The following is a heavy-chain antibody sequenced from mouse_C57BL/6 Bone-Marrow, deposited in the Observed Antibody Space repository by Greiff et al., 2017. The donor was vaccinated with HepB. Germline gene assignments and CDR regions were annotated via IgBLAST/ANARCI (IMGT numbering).Heavy chain of an antibody. CDR3: ARLRYGSSPHWYFDV. J-gene: IGHJ1*03. D-gene: IGHD1-1*01. V-gene: IGHV3-8*01. Sequence: DVQLQESGPGLAKPSQTLSLTCSVTGYSITSDYWNWIRKFPGNKLEYMGYISYSGSTYYNPSLKSRISITRDTSKNQYYLQLNSVTTEDTATYYCARLRYGSSPHWYFDVWGTGTTVTVSS. CDR2: ISYSGST. CDR1: GYSITSDY.